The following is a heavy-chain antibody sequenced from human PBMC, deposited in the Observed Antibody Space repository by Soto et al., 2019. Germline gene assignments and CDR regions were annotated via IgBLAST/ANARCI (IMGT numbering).Heavy chain of an antibody. Sequence: GGSLRLSCAASGFSLSDYYMSWIRQAPGKGLEWVSYISSSGSFMYYADSVKGRFTISRDNAKKSLYLQMKSLRAEDTALYFCAGGNCGSTTCYVPTQAFDMWGQGTMVTVSS. CDR3: AGGNCGSTTCYVPTQAFDM. D-gene: IGHD2-2*01. J-gene: IGHJ3*02. CDR1: GFSLSDYY. CDR2: ISSSGSFM. V-gene: IGHV3-11*01.